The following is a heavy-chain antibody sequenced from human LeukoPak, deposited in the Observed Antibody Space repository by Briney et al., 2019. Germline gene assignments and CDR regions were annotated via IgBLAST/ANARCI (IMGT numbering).Heavy chain of an antibody. CDR3: ARDRRVFLTVDAFDI. Sequence: TSGTLSLSCTVSGFSISSSSYYWGWLRQPPGKGLVWVGSIYCSGSTYYNSALKRRITTSVDTSKNQYSLKLSSVTAADTAVYYCARDRRVFLTVDAFDIWGQGTMVAVSS. CDR2: IYCSGST. J-gene: IGHJ3*02. CDR1: GFSISSSSYY. D-gene: IGHD1-14*01. V-gene: IGHV4-39*07.